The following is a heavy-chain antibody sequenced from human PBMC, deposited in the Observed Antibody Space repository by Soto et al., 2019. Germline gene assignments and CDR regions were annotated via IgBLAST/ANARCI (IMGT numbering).Heavy chain of an antibody. CDR3: ARDAEDYYYGMDV. V-gene: IGHV1-69*13. J-gene: IGHJ6*02. Sequence: SVKVSCKASGGTFSSYAISWVRQAPGQGLEWMGGIIPIFGTANYAQKFQGRVTITADESTSTAYMELSSLRSEDTAVYYCARDAEDYYYGMDVWGQGATVTVSS. CDR2: IIPIFGTA. CDR1: GGTFSSYA.